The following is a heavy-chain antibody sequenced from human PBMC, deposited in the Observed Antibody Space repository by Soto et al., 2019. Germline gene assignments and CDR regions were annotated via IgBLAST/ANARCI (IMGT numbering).Heavy chain of an antibody. J-gene: IGHJ4*02. CDR2: IYNHGQI. CDR3: VRVTGAERH. V-gene: IGHV3-53*01. Sequence: VQLVEAGGGLTQPWGSLRLSCVVSGFIVSRSHMMWVRQAPGKGLEGVSVIYNHGQINYVDPVKGRFTIARDNSKNTLYLQVNSLKVEDTAVYYGVRVTGAERHWGQGALVTVSS. CDR1: GFIVSRSH. D-gene: IGHD7-27*01.